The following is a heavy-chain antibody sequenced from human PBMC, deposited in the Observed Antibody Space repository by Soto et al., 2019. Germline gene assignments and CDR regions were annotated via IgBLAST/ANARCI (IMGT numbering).Heavy chain of an antibody. J-gene: IGHJ4*02. CDR2: ITGSGGST. V-gene: IGHV3-23*01. D-gene: IGHD2-15*01. CDR3: AKGSGGSRPYYFDY. Sequence: AGGSLRLSCAASGFTFSNCAMSWVPQAPGRGLEWVSAITGSGGSTYYADSVKGRFTISRDNSKNTLYLQMNSLRADDTAVYYCAKGSGGSRPYYFDYWGQGTLVTVSS. CDR1: GFTFSNCA.